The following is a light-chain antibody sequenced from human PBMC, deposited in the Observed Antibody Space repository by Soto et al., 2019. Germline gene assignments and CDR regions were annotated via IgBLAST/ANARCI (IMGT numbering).Light chain of an antibody. CDR3: QTWGTGVV. CDR1: SGHSNYA. CDR2: LKSDGSH. Sequence: QSVLTQSPSASASLGASVKLTCTLSSGHSNYAIAWHQQQPEKGPRFLMELKSDGSHSKGDGIPDRFSGSSSGAERYLTISSLQSEDEADYYCQTWGTGVVFGGGTQLTVL. V-gene: IGLV4-69*01. J-gene: IGLJ2*01.